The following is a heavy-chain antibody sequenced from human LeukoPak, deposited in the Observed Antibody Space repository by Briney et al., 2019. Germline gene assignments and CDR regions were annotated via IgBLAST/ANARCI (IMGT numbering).Heavy chain of an antibody. CDR2: IYSGGST. D-gene: IGHD6-13*01. J-gene: IGHJ5*02. Sequence: GGSLRLSCAASGFIVSSNHMNWVRQAPGKGLEWVSVIYSGGSTYYADSVKGRFTISRDNSKNTLYLQMNSLRAEDTAVYYCARGSDRGIAAAGWFDPWGQGTLVTVSS. V-gene: IGHV3-53*01. CDR3: ARGSDRGIAAAGWFDP. CDR1: GFIVSSNH.